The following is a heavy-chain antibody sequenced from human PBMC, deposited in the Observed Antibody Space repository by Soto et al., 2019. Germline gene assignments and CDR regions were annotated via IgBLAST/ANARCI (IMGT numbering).Heavy chain of an antibody. CDR3: APLSVLLSGPYGFHF. V-gene: IGHV4-39*01. J-gene: IGHJ6*02. D-gene: IGHD2-15*01. Sequence: SETLSLTCSVSGYSVTSSDYYWAWIRQPPGKGLEWIGSMFYSGLTYYNPSLKSRVTLSVDTSKNQFSVRLNSVTAADTAVYYCAPLSVLLSGPYGFHFWGQGTTVTVSS. CDR1: GYSVTSSDYY. CDR2: MFYSGLT.